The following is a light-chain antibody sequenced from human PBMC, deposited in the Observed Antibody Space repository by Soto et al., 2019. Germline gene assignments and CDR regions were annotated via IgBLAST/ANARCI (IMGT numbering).Light chain of an antibody. CDR1: SSDVGNYNL. J-gene: IGLJ1*01. CDR2: EGS. CDR3: CSYAGSSTYV. Sequence: QSALTQPASLSVSAGQSITICFTGTSSDVGNYNLVSWYQQHPGKAPKLMIYEGSKRPSGVSNRFSGSKSGNTASLTISILQAEDEADYYCCSYAGSSTYVFGTGTKSPS. V-gene: IGLV2-23*01.